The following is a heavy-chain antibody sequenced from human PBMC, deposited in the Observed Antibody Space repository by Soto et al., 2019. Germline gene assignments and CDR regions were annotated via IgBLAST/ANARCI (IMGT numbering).Heavy chain of an antibody. D-gene: IGHD3-10*01. CDR1: GYTFTSYG. CDR3: AIVYRITMVRGELSEY. J-gene: IGHJ4*02. CDR2: ISAYNGNT. Sequence: QVQLGQSGAEVKKPGASVKVSCKASGYTFTSYGITWMRQAPGQGLEWMGWISAYNGNTNNAQKLQGRVTMTTATATRRAYMELRGLRSDDTAVYYSAIVYRITMVRGELSEYWGQGTLFTVS. V-gene: IGHV1-18*01.